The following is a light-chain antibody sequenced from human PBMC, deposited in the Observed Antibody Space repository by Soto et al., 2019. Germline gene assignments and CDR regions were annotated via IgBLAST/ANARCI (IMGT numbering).Light chain of an antibody. J-gene: IGKJ3*01. CDR1: QDINNY. CDR2: DAS. V-gene: IGKV1-33*01. Sequence: IQMTQSPSSLSASVGDRVTITCQASQDINNYLNWYQQRPGKPPKLLIYDASTLETGVPSRFSGSGSGTYFTLTITSLQPEDIATYYCQQFANLPLFTFGPGTKVHI. CDR3: QQFANLPLFT.